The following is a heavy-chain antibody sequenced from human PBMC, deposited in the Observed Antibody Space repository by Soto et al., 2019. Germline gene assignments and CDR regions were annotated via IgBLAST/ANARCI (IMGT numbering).Heavy chain of an antibody. CDR1: GGSISSSSYY. V-gene: IGHV4-39*01. Sequence: SETLSLTCTVSGGSISSSSYYWGWIRQPPGKGLEWIGSIYYSGSTYYNPSLKSRVTISVDTSKNQFSLKLSSLTAADTAVYYCARMDYDILTGYYREENYYFDYWGQGTLVTVSS. CDR3: ARMDYDILTGYYREENYYFDY. CDR2: IYYSGST. J-gene: IGHJ4*02. D-gene: IGHD3-9*01.